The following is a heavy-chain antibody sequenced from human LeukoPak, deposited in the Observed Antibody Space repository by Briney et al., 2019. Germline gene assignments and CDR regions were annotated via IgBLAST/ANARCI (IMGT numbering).Heavy chain of an antibody. CDR3: ARVTEPLPGYYYMDV. D-gene: IGHD2-21*02. V-gene: IGHV4-59*01. Sequence: SETLSLTCTVSGGSISSYYWSWIRQPPGKGLEWIGYIYYSGSTNYNPSLKSRVTISVDTSKNQFSLKLSSVTAADTAVYYCARVTEPLPGYYYMDVWGKGTTVTVSS. CDR2: IYYSGST. J-gene: IGHJ6*03. CDR1: GGSISSYY.